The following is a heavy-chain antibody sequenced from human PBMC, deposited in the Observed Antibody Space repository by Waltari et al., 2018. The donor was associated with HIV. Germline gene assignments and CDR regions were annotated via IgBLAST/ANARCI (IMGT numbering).Heavy chain of an antibody. J-gene: IGHJ4*02. V-gene: IGHV4-31*03. CDR2: IYYSGST. CDR1: VDSITSGNFY. D-gene: IGHD5-12*01. Sequence: QVQLQESGPGLVKPSQTLSLPCTVSVDSITSGNFYWTWIRQHPEKGLEWIGHIYYSGSTYSNPSLKTRIDISLDTSMNHFSLNLTSVTAADTAVYYCARGFVGRYSGHDYVWDYWGQGILVTVSS. CDR3: ARGFVGRYSGHDYVWDY.